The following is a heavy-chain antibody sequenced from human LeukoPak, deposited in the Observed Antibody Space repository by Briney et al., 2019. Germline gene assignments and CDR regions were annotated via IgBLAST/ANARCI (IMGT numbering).Heavy chain of an antibody. Sequence: GGSLRLSCAASGFTFSSYAMSWVRQAPGKGLEWVSAISGSGGSTYYADSVKGRFTISRDNSKNTLYLQMNSLRAEDTAVYYCASTMVRGVTHYYYYYGMDVWGQGTTVTVSS. V-gene: IGHV3-23*01. CDR3: ASTMVRGVTHYYYYYGMDV. J-gene: IGHJ6*02. D-gene: IGHD3-10*01. CDR1: GFTFSSYA. CDR2: ISGSGGST.